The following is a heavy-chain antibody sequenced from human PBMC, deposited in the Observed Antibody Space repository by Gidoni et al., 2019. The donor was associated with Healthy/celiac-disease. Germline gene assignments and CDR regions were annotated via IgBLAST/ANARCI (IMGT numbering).Heavy chain of an antibody. CDR3: AKGYCSSTSCYLYYYYMDV. V-gene: IGHV3-23*04. CDR1: GFTFSSYA. CDR2: ISGSGGST. J-gene: IGHJ6*03. D-gene: IGHD2-2*01. Sequence: EVQLVESGGGLVQPGGSLRLSCAASGFTFSSYAMSWVRQAPGKGLEWVSAISGSGGSTYYADSVKGRFTISRDNSKNTLYLQMNSLRAEDTAVYYCAKGYCSSTSCYLYYYYMDVWGKGTTVTVSS.